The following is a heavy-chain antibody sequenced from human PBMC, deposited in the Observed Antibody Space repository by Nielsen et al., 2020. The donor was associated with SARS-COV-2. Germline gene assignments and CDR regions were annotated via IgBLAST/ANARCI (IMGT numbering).Heavy chain of an antibody. Sequence: GGSLRLSCAASGFTFDDYAMHWARQAPGKGLEWVSGISWNSGSIGYADSVKGRFTISRDNAKNSLYLQMNSLRAEDTALYYCAKDFSSRGGWYYYYGMDVWGQGTTVTVSS. D-gene: IGHD3-16*01. CDR1: GFTFDDYA. CDR3: AKDFSSRGGWYYYYGMDV. CDR2: ISWNSGSI. V-gene: IGHV3-9*01. J-gene: IGHJ6*02.